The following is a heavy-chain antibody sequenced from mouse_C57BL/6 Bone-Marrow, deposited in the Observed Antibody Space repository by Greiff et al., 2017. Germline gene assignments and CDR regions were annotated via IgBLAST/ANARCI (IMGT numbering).Heavy chain of an antibody. V-gene: IGHV1-81*01. CDR3: ASYYRSSAWCAY. J-gene: IGHJ3*01. D-gene: IGHD2-14*01. Sequence: QVQLQQSGAELARPGASVKMSCKASGYTFTSYGISWVKQRTGQGLEWIGEIYPRSGNTYYNEKFKCKATLTADKSSSTAYMELRSLTAEDTAVYFCASYYRSSAWCAYRGQGALVTVSA. CDR1: GYTFTSYG. CDR2: IYPRSGNT.